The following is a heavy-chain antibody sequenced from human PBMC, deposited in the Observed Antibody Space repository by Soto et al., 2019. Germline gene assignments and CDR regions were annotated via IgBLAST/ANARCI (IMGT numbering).Heavy chain of an antibody. Sequence: QVQLVESGGGAVQPGMSLRLSCAASGFTFSSYAMHWVRQAPGKGLEWVAVISYDGSNKYYADSVKSRFTISRDNSKNTLYLQMNSLRAEDTAVYYCARPSYGDYVTAFDIWGQGTMVTVSS. J-gene: IGHJ3*02. V-gene: IGHV3-30-3*01. CDR3: ARPSYGDYVTAFDI. CDR1: GFTFSSYA. CDR2: ISYDGSNK. D-gene: IGHD4-17*01.